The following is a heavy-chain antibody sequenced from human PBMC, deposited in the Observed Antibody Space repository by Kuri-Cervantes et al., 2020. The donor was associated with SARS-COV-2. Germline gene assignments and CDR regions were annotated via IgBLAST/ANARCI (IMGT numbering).Heavy chain of an antibody. J-gene: IGHJ4*02. CDR1: GFTFSSYA. V-gene: IGHV3-21*01. CDR2: ISSSSSYI. CDR3: ARALHTAMVKKLDY. Sequence: GGSLRLSCAASGFTFSSYAMSWVRQAPGKGLEWVSSISSSSSYIYYADSVKGRFTISRDNAKNSLYLQMNSLRAEDTAVYYCARALHTAMVKKLDYWGQGTLVTVSS. D-gene: IGHD5-18*01.